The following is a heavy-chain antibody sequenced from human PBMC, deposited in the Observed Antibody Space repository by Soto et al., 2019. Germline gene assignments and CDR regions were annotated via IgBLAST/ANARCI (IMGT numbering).Heavy chain of an antibody. CDR2: ITSDGKSK. V-gene: IGHV3-74*01. J-gene: IGHJ5*02. D-gene: IGHD2-21*02. CDR3: ARESGDWPLNWFDP. Sequence: GGSLRLSCAASGFNFTNHWLHWVRQAPGKGLVWVSRITSDGKSKAYAESVKGRFAISRDNAKNTVYLQMNGLTVEDTAVYYCARESGDWPLNWFDPWGQGTLVTVSS. CDR1: GFNFTNHW.